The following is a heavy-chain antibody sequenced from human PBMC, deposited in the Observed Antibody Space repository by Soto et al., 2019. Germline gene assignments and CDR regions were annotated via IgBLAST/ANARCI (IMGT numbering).Heavy chain of an antibody. J-gene: IGHJ5*02. Sequence: QLQLQESGSGLVKPSQTLSLTCAVSGGSISSGGYSWSWIRQPPGKGLEWIGYIYHSGSTYYNPCLRRRVTISVDRSKNQFALKLSSVTAADTAVYYCARAVTIFGVVIPNWFDPWGQGTLVTVSS. CDR2: IYHSGST. CDR3: ARAVTIFGVVIPNWFDP. CDR1: GGSISSGGYS. D-gene: IGHD3-3*01. V-gene: IGHV4-30-2*01.